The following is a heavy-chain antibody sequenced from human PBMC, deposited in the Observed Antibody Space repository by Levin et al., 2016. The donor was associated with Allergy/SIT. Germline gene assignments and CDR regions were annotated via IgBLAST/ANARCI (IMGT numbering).Heavy chain of an antibody. V-gene: IGHV3-48*02. Sequence: GESLKISCAASGFTFSSYSMNWVRQAPGKGLEWVSYISSSSSTIYYADSVKGRFTISRDNAKNSLYLQMNSLRDEDTAVYYCARDQEREYQLLWDTLPFDIWGQGTMVTVSS. J-gene: IGHJ3*02. CDR3: ARDQEREYQLLWDTLPFDI. CDR1: GFTFSSYS. D-gene: IGHD2-2*01. CDR2: ISSSSSTI.